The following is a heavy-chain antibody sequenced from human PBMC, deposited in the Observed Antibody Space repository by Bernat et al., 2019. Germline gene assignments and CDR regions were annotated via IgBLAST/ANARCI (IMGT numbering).Heavy chain of an antibody. CDR3: ARILKYSSGWSNWPYYFDY. J-gene: IGHJ4*02. V-gene: IGHV3-11*01. CDR1: GFTFSDYY. CDR2: ISSSGSTI. Sequence: QVQLVESGGGVVQPGRSLRLSCAASGFTFSDYYMSWIRQAPGKGLEWVSYISSSGSTIYYADSVKGRFTISRDNAKNSLYLQMNSLRAEDTAVYYCARILKYSSGWSNWPYYFDYWGQGTLVTVSS. D-gene: IGHD6-19*01.